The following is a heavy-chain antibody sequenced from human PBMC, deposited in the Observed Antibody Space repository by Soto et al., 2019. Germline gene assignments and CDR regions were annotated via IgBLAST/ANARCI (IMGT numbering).Heavy chain of an antibody. CDR2: IYWDDDK. Sequence: QITLKESGPTLVKPTQTLTLTCTFSGFSLSTSGVGVGWIRQPPGKALEWLALIYWDDDKRYSPSLKSRLTITKDTSKNQVVLTMTNMDPLDTATYYCAHSRLYRSGWYAGFDYWGQGTLVTVSS. CDR1: GFSLSTSGVG. D-gene: IGHD6-13*01. J-gene: IGHJ4*02. CDR3: AHSRLYRSGWYAGFDY. V-gene: IGHV2-5*02.